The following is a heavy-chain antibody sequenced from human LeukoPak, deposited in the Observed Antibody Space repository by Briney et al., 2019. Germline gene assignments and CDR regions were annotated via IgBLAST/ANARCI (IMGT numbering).Heavy chain of an antibody. CDR2: ISGSGSTI. CDR1: GFTFSDYY. V-gene: IGHV3-11*01. J-gene: IGHJ4*02. Sequence: PGGSPRLSCAASGFTFSDYYMGWIRQAPGKGLEWVSYISGSGSTIYYADSVKGRFTISRDNAKNSLYLQMNSLRAEDTALYYCAKDVYDSSGYYYLEYWGQGTLVTVSS. D-gene: IGHD3-22*01. CDR3: AKDVYDSSGYYYLEY.